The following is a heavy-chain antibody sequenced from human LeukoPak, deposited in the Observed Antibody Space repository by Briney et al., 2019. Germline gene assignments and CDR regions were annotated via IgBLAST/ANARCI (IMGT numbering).Heavy chain of an antibody. CDR3: ARVVHDYYYYGMDV. V-gene: IGHV4-34*01. Sequence: PSETLSLTCAVYGGSFSGYYWSWIRQPPGKGLEWIGEINHSGSTNYNPSLKSRVTISVDTSKNQFSLKLSSVTAADTAVYYCARVVHDYYYYGMDVWGQGTTVTVSS. D-gene: IGHD2-21*01. CDR1: GGSFSGYY. J-gene: IGHJ6*02. CDR2: INHSGST.